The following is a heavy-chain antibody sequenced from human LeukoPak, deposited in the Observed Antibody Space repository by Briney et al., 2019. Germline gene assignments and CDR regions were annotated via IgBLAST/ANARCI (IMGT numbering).Heavy chain of an antibody. V-gene: IGHV1-46*01. CDR2: IYPRDGST. CDR1: GYTFTSNY. CDR3: ARDQEGFDY. J-gene: IGHJ4*02. Sequence: ASVKVSCKASGYTFTSNYIHWVRQAPGQGLEWKGMIYPRDGSTSYAQKFQGRVTVTRDTSTSTVHMELSGLRSEDTAAYYCARDQEGFDYWGQGTLVTVSS.